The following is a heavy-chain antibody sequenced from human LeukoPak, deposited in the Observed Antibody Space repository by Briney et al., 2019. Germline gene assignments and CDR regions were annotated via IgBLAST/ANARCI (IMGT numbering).Heavy chain of an antibody. V-gene: IGHV3-11*04. J-gene: IGHJ6*03. CDR3: ARVLTIFGVVIPLEYMDV. CDR2: ISSGSAI. CDR1: RFIISDYY. Sequence: GGSLRLSCAASRFIISDYYMTWIRQAPGKGLEWVSYISSGSAIYYADSVKGRFTVSRDNAKNSLYLQMNSLRAEDTAVYYCARVLTIFGVVIPLEYMDVWGKGTTVTVSS. D-gene: IGHD3-3*01.